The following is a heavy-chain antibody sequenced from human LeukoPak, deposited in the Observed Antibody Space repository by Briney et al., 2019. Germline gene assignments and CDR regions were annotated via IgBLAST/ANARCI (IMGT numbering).Heavy chain of an antibody. CDR3: AREATGYYFDY. CDR2: ISSSSTI. D-gene: IGHD5-12*01. J-gene: IGHJ4*02. V-gene: IGHV3-48*02. Sequence: GGSLRLSCAASGFTFSSYSMNWVRQAPGKGLEWVSYISSSSTIYYADSVKGRFTISRDNAKNSLYLQMNSLRDEDTAVYYCAREATGYYFDYWGQGTLVTVSS. CDR1: GFTFSSYS.